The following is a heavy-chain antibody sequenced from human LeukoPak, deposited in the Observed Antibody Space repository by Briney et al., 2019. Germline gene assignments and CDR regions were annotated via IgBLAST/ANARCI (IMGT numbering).Heavy chain of an antibody. J-gene: IGHJ4*02. D-gene: IGHD4-17*01. CDR3: AKGETYGDYVRGPLDC. Sequence: GGSLRLSCAASGFTISSNHMSWVRQAPGKGLEWVSATSRGGGNTVYADSVKGRFTISRDNSKNTLFLQMNSLRAEDTAVYYCAKGETYGDYVRGPLDCWGQGTLVTVSS. CDR1: GFTISSNH. CDR2: TSRGGGNT. V-gene: IGHV3-23*01.